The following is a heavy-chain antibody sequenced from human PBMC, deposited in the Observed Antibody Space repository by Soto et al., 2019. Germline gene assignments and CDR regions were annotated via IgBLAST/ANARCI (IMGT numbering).Heavy chain of an antibody. CDR3: ARDVWSRASGPPDS. Sequence: GGSLRLSCAASGFTFSSYAMSWVRQAPGKGLEWVSGISWNSDTIGYADSVKGRFTISRDNAKNSLYLQMNSLRAEDTAFYYCARDVWSRASGPPDSWGQGTLVTVSS. J-gene: IGHJ4*02. D-gene: IGHD3-10*01. CDR2: ISWNSDTI. CDR1: GFTFSSYA. V-gene: IGHV3-9*01.